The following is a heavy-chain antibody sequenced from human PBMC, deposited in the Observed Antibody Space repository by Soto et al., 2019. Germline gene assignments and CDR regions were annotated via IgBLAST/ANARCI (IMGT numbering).Heavy chain of an antibody. CDR2: IYPGDSNT. Sequence: GESLKISCKGSADAFTNYWIAWERQMPGKGLEWMGIIYPGDSNTKYSPSFQGHVTISADKSISTAYLQWSSLKASDTAMYYCARQDYEILTGYYKKEDYYYYGMDVWGQGTTVTVSS. V-gene: IGHV5-51*01. J-gene: IGHJ6*02. CDR3: ARQDYEILTGYYKKEDYYYYGMDV. CDR1: ADAFTNYW. D-gene: IGHD3-9*01.